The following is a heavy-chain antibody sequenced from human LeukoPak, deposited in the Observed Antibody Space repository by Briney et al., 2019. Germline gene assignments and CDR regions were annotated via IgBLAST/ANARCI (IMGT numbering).Heavy chain of an antibody. Sequence: PGGSLRLSCAASGITFSSYGMHWVRQAPGKGLEWVAFIRYDGSNEYYVDSVKGRFTISRDNSKNTLYLQMNSLRAEDTAVYYCARGSSSGWYFGGFDPWGQGTLVTVSS. D-gene: IGHD6-19*01. CDR1: GITFSSYG. J-gene: IGHJ5*02. CDR3: ARGSSSGWYFGGFDP. V-gene: IGHV3-30*02. CDR2: IRYDGSNE.